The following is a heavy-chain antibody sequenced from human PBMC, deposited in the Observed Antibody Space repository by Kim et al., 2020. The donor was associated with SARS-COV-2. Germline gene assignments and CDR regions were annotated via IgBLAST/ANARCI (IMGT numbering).Heavy chain of an antibody. J-gene: IGHJ4*02. CDR3: ARLQGLPIIGFDY. D-gene: IGHD3-3*01. Sequence: SETLSLTCTVSGGSISSSSYYWGWIRQPPGKGLEWIGSIYYSGSTYYNPSLKSRVTISVDTSKNQFSLKLSSVTAADTAVYYCARLQGLPIIGFDYWGQGTLVTVSS. CDR1: GGSISSSSYY. V-gene: IGHV4-39*01. CDR2: IYYSGST.